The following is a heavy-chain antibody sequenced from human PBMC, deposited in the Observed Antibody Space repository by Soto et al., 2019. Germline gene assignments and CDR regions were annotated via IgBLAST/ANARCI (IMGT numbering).Heavy chain of an antibody. J-gene: IGHJ5*02. V-gene: IGHV4-4*02. Sequence: QVQLQESGPGLVKPSGTLSLTYAVSGGSISGSNWWSWVRQSPGKGLEWIGEIYHGGDTNYNPSLKSRVTLSVDKSNNQFSLKLISVTAADTAVYYCARENYPGWFDPWGQGTLVTVSS. CDR2: IYHGGDT. D-gene: IGHD1-7*01. CDR1: GGSISGSNW. CDR3: ARENYPGWFDP.